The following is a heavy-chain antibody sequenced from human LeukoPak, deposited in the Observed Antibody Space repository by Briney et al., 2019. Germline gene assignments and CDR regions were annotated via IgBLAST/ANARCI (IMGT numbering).Heavy chain of an antibody. CDR2: INPNSGGT. J-gene: IGHJ3*02. CDR1: GYTFTSYG. Sequence: GASVKVSCKASGYTFTSYGISWVRQAPGQGLEWMGWINPNSGGTNYAQKFQGRVTMTRDTSISTAYMELSRLRSDDTAVYYCAREGGGDTAMVDAFDIWGQGTMVTVSS. CDR3: AREGGGDTAMVDAFDI. V-gene: IGHV1-2*02. D-gene: IGHD5-18*01.